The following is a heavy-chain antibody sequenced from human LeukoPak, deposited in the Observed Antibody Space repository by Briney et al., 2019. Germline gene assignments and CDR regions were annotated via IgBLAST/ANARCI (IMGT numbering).Heavy chain of an antibody. V-gene: IGHV1-2*02. CDR2: INPNSGGT. J-gene: IGHJ4*02. D-gene: IGHD5-24*01. Sequence: ASVWVSCKASGYTFTDFYFHWVRQAPGQGLEWMGWINPNSGGTNYAQKFQGRVTMTRDTSISTAYMELSSLRSDDTAIYYCARNRYGYNVGYWGQGTLVSVSS. CDR3: ARNRYGYNVGY. CDR1: GYTFTDFY.